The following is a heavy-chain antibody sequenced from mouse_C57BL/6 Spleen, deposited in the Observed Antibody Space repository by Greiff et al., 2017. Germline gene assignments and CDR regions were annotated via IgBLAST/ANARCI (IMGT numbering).Heavy chain of an antibody. CDR2: IDPNSGGT. V-gene: IGHV1-72*01. D-gene: IGHD1-1*01. CDR3: ARHYYGSSYVDY. J-gene: IGHJ2*01. CDR1: GYTFTSYW. Sequence: QVQLQQPGAELVKPGASVKLSCKASGYTFTSYWMHWVKQRPGRGLEWMGRIDPNSGGTKYNEKFKSKATLTVDKPASTAYMQLSSLTSEDSAVYYCARHYYGSSYVDYWGQGTTLTVSS.